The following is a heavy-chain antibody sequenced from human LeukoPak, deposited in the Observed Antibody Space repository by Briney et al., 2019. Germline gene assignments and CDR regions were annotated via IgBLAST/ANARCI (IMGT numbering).Heavy chain of an antibody. D-gene: IGHD2-21*01. CDR2: IYSSGST. CDR1: GGSISSANSC. Sequence: PSETLSFTCSVSGGSISSANSCWSWIRQPAGKGLEWIGRIYSSGSTNYNPSLKSRVTISVDTSKNHFSLRLSSVTAADTAVYYCARQFSELIFIADYLDRWGQGTLVTFSS. CDR3: ARQFSELIFIADYLDR. J-gene: IGHJ4*02. V-gene: IGHV4-61*02.